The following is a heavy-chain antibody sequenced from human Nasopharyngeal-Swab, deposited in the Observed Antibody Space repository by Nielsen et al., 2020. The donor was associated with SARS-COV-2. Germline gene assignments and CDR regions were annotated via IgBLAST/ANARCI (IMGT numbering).Heavy chain of an antibody. CDR1: GYSFSNYW. CDR3: TRHGSGDGNWFDP. CDR2: IYPGDSDT. D-gene: IGHD2-21*01. V-gene: IGHV5-51*01. J-gene: IGHJ5*02. Sequence: GGSLRLSCKASGYSFSNYWIAWVRQMPGKGLEFMGIIYPGDSDTRYSPSFPGQVTISVDKSTSTAYLQWSSLRASDTAIYYCTRHGSGDGNWFDPWGQGTLVTVSS.